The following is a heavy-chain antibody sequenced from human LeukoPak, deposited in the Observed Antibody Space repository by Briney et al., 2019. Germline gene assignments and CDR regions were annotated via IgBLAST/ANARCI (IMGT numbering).Heavy chain of an antibody. D-gene: IGHD2-21*02. CDR3: ARKGVVVTAIDY. Sequence: SETLSLTCTVSGGSISSYYWSWIRQPAGKGLEWIGRIYTSGGTNYNPSLKSRVTMSVDTSKNQFSLKLSSVTAADTAVYYCARKGVVVTAIDYWGQGTLVTVSS. CDR2: IYTSGGT. CDR1: GGSISSYY. V-gene: IGHV4-4*07. J-gene: IGHJ4*02.